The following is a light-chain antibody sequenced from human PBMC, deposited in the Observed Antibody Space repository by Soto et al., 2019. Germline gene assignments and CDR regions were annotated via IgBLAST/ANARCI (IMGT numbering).Light chain of an antibody. J-gene: IGKJ5*01. CDR3: QQYKNWPL. CDR1: HSVNSH. Sequence: MMMTQSPATLSVSPCERVTLSCSTSHSVNSHVAWYQQKPGQAPRLLLYGASTRATGIPVRFSGSGFGTEFTLTISSLQSEDFAVYYCQQYKNWPLFGQGTRLEIK. CDR2: GAS. V-gene: IGKV3-15*01.